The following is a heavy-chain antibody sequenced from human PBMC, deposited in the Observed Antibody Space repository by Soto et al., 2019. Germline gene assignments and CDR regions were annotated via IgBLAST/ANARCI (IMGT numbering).Heavy chain of an antibody. J-gene: IGHJ4*02. V-gene: IGHV1-69*01. CDR1: EATLTSFA. CDR3: ARRYCTNGVCLDY. D-gene: IGHD2-8*01. Sequence: QVQLVQSGAEVKKPGSSVKVSCKASEATLTSFAISWVRQAPEQGLEWMGGIIPIFGTANYAQKFQGRVTITADESTSTAYMELSSLRSEDTAVYYCARRYCTNGVCLDYWGQGTLVTVSS. CDR2: IIPIFGTA.